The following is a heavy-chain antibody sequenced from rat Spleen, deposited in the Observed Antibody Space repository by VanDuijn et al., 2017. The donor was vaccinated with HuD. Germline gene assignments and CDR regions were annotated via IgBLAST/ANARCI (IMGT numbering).Heavy chain of an antibody. CDR2: ITNTGGST. CDR1: GFTFNNYW. J-gene: IGHJ2*01. Sequence: EVQLVESGGGLVQPGRSLKLSCVASGFTFNNYWMTWIRQAPGKGLEWVASITNTGGSTYYPDSVKGRFTISRDNAKSTLYLQMNSLRSEDTATYYCTRGATVPHYFDYWGQGVMVTVSS. V-gene: IGHV5-31*01. CDR3: TRGATVPHYFDY. D-gene: IGHD3-3*01.